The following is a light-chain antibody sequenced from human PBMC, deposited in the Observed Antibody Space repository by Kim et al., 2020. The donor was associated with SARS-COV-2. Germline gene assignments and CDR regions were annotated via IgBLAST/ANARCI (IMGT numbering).Light chain of an antibody. CDR1: QDISNY. CDR2: DAS. Sequence: DIQMTQSPSSLSASVGDRVTITCQASQDISNYLNWYQQKPGKAPKLLIYDASNLETGVPSRFSGSGSGTDFTFTISTLQPEDIATYYCQQYDILPLTCGGGTKVDIK. V-gene: IGKV1-33*01. CDR3: QQYDILPLT. J-gene: IGKJ4*01.